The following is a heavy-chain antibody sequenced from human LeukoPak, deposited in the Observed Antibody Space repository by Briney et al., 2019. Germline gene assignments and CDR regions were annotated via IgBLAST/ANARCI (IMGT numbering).Heavy chain of an antibody. Sequence: EASVKVSCKASGYTFTGYYMHWVRQAPGQGLEWMGWINPNSGGTNYAQKFQGRVTMTRDTSISTAYLQWSSLKASDTAMYYCARLRYPGGGWGQGTMVTVSS. V-gene: IGHV1-2*02. CDR3: ARLRYPGGG. J-gene: IGHJ3*01. CDR1: GYTFTGYY. CDR2: INPNSGGT. D-gene: IGHD4-23*01.